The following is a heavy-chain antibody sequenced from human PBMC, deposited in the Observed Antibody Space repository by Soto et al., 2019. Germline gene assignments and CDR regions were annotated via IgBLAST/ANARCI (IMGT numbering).Heavy chain of an antibody. CDR3: ARAGITMIVVVSWWFDP. V-gene: IGHV4-61*01. CDR2: IYYSGST. CDR1: GGSVSSGSYY. Sequence: PSETLSLTCTVSGGSVSSGSYYWSWIRQPPGKGLEWIGYIYYSGSTNYNPSLKSRVTISVDTSKNQFSLKLSSVTAADTAVYYCARAGITMIVVVSWWFDPWGQGTLVTVSS. D-gene: IGHD3-22*01. J-gene: IGHJ5*02.